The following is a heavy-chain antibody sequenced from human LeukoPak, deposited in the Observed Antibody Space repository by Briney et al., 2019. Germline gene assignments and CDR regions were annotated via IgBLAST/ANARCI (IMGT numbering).Heavy chain of an antibody. Sequence: PRATVKVSCKASGGTFSSYAISWVRQAPGQGLEWMGGIIPIFGTANYAQKFQGRVTITADKSTSTAYMELSSLRSEDTAVYYCARGPDCSSTSCYWGSTYYYYYMDVWGKGTTVTVSS. CDR2: IIPIFGTA. CDR1: GGTFSSYA. V-gene: IGHV1-69*06. CDR3: ARGPDCSSTSCYWGSTYYYYYMDV. D-gene: IGHD2-2*01. J-gene: IGHJ6*03.